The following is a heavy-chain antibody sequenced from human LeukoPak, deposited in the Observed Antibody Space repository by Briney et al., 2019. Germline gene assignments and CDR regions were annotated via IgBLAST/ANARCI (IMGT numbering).Heavy chain of an antibody. D-gene: IGHD1-26*01. CDR3: TRDFRIVVTDY. CDR2: ITSSSTNI. Sequence: GGSLRLSCAASGFTFSTYNMNWVRQAPGKGLERVSHITSSSTNIYYADSVKGRFTISRDDSKNTLYLQMNSLRTEDTAIYYCTRDFRIVVTDYWGQGTLVTVSS. V-gene: IGHV3-48*01. CDR1: GFTFSTYN. J-gene: IGHJ4*02.